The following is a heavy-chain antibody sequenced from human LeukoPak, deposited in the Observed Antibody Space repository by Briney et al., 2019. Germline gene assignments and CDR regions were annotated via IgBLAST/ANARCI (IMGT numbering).Heavy chain of an antibody. V-gene: IGHV3-74*01. Sequence: SGGSLRLSCARSGFTFSRYSMHWVRQGAGKGLEWVSRIYIDGTTTSYADSVRGRFTISRDNAKNTLYLQMNSLRAEDTAVYYCARGGDGGNSLDYWGQGALITVSS. CDR1: GFTFSRYS. J-gene: IGHJ4*02. D-gene: IGHD4-23*01. CDR3: ARGGDGGNSLDY. CDR2: IYIDGTTT.